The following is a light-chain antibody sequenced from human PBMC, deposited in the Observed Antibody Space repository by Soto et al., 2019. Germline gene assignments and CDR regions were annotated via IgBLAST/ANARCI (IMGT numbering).Light chain of an antibody. J-gene: IGLJ1*01. V-gene: IGLV1-51*01. Sequence: QSVLTQPPSVSAAPGQKVTISCSGSSSNIGGNSVSWYQQLPGTAPKLLIYDDNKRPSGIPDRFSGSKSGTSATLGITGFQTGDEADYYCGSWDSSLSAYVFGPRTKSPS. CDR2: DDN. CDR3: GSWDSSLSAYV. CDR1: SSNIGGNS.